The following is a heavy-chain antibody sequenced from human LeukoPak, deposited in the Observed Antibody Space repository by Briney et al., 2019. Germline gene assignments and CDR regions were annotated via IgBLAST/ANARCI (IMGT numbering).Heavy chain of an antibody. J-gene: IGHJ3*01. V-gene: IGHV3-21*01. CDR2: ISGDTTYI. D-gene: IGHD1-1*01. CDR1: GFTFSSYT. CDR3: ARRGTDASFSFFDV. Sequence: GGSLRLSCAASGFTFSSYTMHWVRQIPGEGPEWVSSISGDTTYIYYADSIKGRFTISRDNTNTSLFLQMNSLRAEDTATYFCARRGTDASFSFFDVWGQGTMVTVSS.